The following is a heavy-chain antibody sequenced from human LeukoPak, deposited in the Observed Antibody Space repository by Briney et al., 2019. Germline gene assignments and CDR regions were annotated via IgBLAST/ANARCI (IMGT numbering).Heavy chain of an antibody. CDR3: TRAPHYYDSSGYYAFDY. D-gene: IGHD3-22*01. Sequence: GGSLRLSCAASGFTLSSYSMSWFRQAPGKGLEWVGFIRSKAYGGTTEYAASVKGRFTISRDDSKSIAYLQMNSLKTEDTAVYYCTRAPHYYDSSGYYAFDYWGQGTLVTVSS. CDR2: IRSKAYGGTT. J-gene: IGHJ4*02. V-gene: IGHV3-49*03. CDR1: GFTLSSYS.